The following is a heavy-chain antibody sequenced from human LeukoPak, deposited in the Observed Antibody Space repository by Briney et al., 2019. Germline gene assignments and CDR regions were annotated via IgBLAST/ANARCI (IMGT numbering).Heavy chain of an antibody. CDR2: INHSGST. V-gene: IGHV4-34*01. Sequence: SETLSLTCAVYDGSFSGYYWSWIRQPPGKGLEWIGEINHSGSTNYNPSLKSRVTISVDTSKNQFSLKLSSVTAADTAVYYCARGLTYYYGSGSFDYWGQGTLVTVSS. CDR1: DGSFSGYY. D-gene: IGHD3-10*01. J-gene: IGHJ4*02. CDR3: ARGLTYYYGSGSFDY.